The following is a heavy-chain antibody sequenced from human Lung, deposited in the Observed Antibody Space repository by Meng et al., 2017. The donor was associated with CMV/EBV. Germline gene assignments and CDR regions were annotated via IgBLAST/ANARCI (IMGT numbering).Heavy chain of an antibody. J-gene: IGHJ4*02. CDR2: IRHSGDIT. Sequence: SETLSLTCGIYGGSLSGYYWSWIRQTPGKGLEWIGEIRHSGDITNYNPSLKSRVTISIDTSKKQFSLKLSAVTAADTAVYYCARRYSSSYYSDYWGQGTLVTVSS. CDR3: ARRYSSSYYSDY. D-gene: IGHD6-6*01. CDR1: GGSLSGYY. V-gene: IGHV4-34*01.